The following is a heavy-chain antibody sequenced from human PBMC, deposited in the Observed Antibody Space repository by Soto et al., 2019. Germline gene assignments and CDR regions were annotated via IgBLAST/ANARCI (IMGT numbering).Heavy chain of an antibody. V-gene: IGHV1-46*01. CDR1: GYTFTNYY. D-gene: IGHD2-15*01. J-gene: IGHJ4*02. Sequence: ASVKVSCKASGYTFTNYYIHWVRQAPGQGLEWMGIINPSGGSTSYAQKFQGRVTLTTSTSTSTVYMEMRSLGSEDTAVYYCARRPHCSGGICYYGLDNWGQGTLVTVSS. CDR3: ARRPHCSGGICYYGLDN. CDR2: INPSGGST.